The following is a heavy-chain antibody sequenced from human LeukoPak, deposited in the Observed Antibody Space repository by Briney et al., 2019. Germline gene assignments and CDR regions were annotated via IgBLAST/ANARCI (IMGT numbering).Heavy chain of an antibody. CDR2: INPNSGGT. CDR3: ARGSYDSSDFEYFQH. CDR1: GYTFTGYY. D-gene: IGHD3-22*01. J-gene: IGHJ1*01. V-gene: IGHV1-2*02. Sequence: VASVKVCCKASGYTFTGYYMHWVRQAPGQGLEWMGWINPNSGGTNYAQKFQGRVTMTRDTSISTAYMELSRLTSDDTAVYYCARGSYDSSDFEYFQHWGQGTLVTVSS.